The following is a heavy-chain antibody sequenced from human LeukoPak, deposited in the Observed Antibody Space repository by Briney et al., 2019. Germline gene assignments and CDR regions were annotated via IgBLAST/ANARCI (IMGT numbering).Heavy chain of an antibody. Sequence: GGSLRLSCAASGFTVSSNYMSWVRQAPGKGLEWVSVIYSGGSTYYGDSVKGRFTISRDNSKKKLYLQMNSLRAEDTAVYYCARDPRGATWGQGTLVTVSS. CDR3: ARDPRGAT. V-gene: IGHV3-66*02. D-gene: IGHD1-26*01. CDR2: IYSGGST. CDR1: GFTVSSNY. J-gene: IGHJ5*02.